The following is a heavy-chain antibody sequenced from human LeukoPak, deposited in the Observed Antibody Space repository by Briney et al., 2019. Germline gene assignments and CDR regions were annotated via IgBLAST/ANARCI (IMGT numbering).Heavy chain of an antibody. CDR2: IRYDGSNK. V-gene: IGHV3-30*02. CDR3: AKDKVYVYGDSLPEDDYFYYMDV. CDR1: GFTFSSYG. D-gene: IGHD4-17*01. Sequence: PGGSLRLSCAASGFTFSSYGMHWVRQAPGKGLEWVAFIRYDGSNKYYADSVKGRFTISRDNSKNTLYLQMNSLRAEDTAVYYCAKDKVYVYGDSLPEDDYFYYMDVWGKGTTVTVSS. J-gene: IGHJ6*03.